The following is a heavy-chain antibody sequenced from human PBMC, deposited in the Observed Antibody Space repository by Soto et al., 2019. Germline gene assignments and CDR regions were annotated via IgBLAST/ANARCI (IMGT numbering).Heavy chain of an antibody. D-gene: IGHD2-15*01. V-gene: IGHV1-8*01. CDR3: ARRYCSGGSCWVGYYYYGMDV. Sequence: ASVKVSCKASGYTFTSYDINWVRQATGQGLEWMGWMNPNSGNTGYAQKFQGRVTMTRNTSISTAYMELSSLRSDDTAVYYCARRYCSGGSCWVGYYYYGMDVWGQGTTVTVSS. J-gene: IGHJ6*02. CDR1: GYTFTSYD. CDR2: MNPNSGNT.